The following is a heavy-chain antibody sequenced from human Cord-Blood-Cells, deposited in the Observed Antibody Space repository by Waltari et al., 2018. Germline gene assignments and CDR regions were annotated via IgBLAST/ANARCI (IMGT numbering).Heavy chain of an antibody. J-gene: IGHJ5*02. Sequence: EVQLVESGGGLVQPGGSLRLSCAASGFAFSSYEMNWFRRAPGKGLEWVSYISSSGSTIYYADSVKGRFTISRDNAKNSLYLQMNSLRAEDTAVYYCATDTTVTTNWFDPWGQGTLVTVSS. V-gene: IGHV3-48*03. D-gene: IGHD4-17*01. CDR1: GFAFSSYE. CDR2: ISSSGSTI. CDR3: ATDTTVTTNWFDP.